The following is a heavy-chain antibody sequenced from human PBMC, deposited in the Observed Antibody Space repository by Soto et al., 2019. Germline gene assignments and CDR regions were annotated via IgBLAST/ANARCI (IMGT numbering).Heavy chain of an antibody. D-gene: IGHD6-19*01. CDR2: INHSGST. CDR1: GGSFSGYY. J-gene: IGHJ4*02. CDR3: ARGSKYSGWYGS. Sequence: QVQLQQWGAGLLKPSETLSLTCAVYGGSFSGYYWSWIRQPPGKGLEWIGEINHSGSTNYNPSLKSRVTISVDTSKNQFSLKLSSVTAVDTAVYYCARGSKYSGWYGSWGQGTLVTVSS. V-gene: IGHV4-34*01.